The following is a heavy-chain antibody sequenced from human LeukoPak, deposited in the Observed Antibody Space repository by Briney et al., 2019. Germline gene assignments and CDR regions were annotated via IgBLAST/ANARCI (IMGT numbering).Heavy chain of an antibody. V-gene: IGHV3-33*06. CDR1: RFTLSTCR. CDR3: AKAPSGTPYQFDY. D-gene: IGHD3-10*01. CDR2: IWYDGSNK. J-gene: IGHJ4*02. Sequence: GGSQRLFCTACRFTLSTCRMLWAPQATGKGLVCVEVIWYDGSNKYCAGSVKGRFTNSRDNSKNTLYLQMNSLRAEDTAVYYCAKAPSGTPYQFDYWGQGTWSPSPQ.